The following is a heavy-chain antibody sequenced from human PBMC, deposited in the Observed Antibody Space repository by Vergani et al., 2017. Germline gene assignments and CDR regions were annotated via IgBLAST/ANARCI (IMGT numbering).Heavy chain of an antibody. CDR3: AKXFGTSSGGVWFDP. D-gene: IGHD6-6*01. J-gene: IGHJ5*02. Sequence: EVQLEESGGGLVLPGRSLRLSCVASGFTSAGYAMHWVRQAPGKGLEWVSGISWNSNSIGYADSVKGRFTISRDNAKNYLYLQMNSLRAEDTALYYCAKXFGTSSGGVWFDPWGQGTLFTVSS. CDR1: GFTSAGYA. CDR2: ISWNSNSI. V-gene: IGHV3-9*02.